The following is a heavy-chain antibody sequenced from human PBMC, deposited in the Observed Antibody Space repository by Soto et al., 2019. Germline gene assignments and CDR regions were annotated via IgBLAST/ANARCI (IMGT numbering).Heavy chain of an antibody. D-gene: IGHD2-15*01. CDR1: GFTVSSHA. CDR2: VTADAGT. J-gene: IGHJ3*02. Sequence: EVQVLESGGGLVQPGGSLKLSCEGSGFTVSSHAMTWIRQAPGKGPEWVLTVTADAGTYYADSVKGRFAMSRDTSENTLYLQMNSLGAEDTAAYYCAPHVSCSGGSCQYDAFAIRGQGTMVTVSS. CDR3: APHVSCSGGSCQYDAFAI. V-gene: IGHV3-23*01.